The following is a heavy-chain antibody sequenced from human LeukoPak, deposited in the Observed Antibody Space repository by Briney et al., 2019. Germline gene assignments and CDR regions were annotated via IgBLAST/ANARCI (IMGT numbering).Heavy chain of an antibody. D-gene: IGHD4-23*01. CDR2: IYSGGST. CDR1: GFTVSSNY. CDR3: ASTTVVTPADYYYYYMDV. J-gene: IGHJ6*03. V-gene: IGHV3-53*01. Sequence: GGSLRLSCAASGFTVSSNYMSWVRQAPGKGLEWVSVIYSGGSTYYADSVRGRFTISRDNSKNTLYLQMNSLRAEDTAVYYCASTTVVTPADYYYYYMDVWGKGTTVTVSS.